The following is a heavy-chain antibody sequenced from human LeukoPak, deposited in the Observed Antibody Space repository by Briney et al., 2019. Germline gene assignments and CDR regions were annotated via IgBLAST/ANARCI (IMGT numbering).Heavy chain of an antibody. CDR1: GGSISSGVYY. V-gene: IGHV4-31*03. CDR3: VSREGVRAGYFDY. CDR2: IYYSGST. D-gene: IGHD3-10*01. Sequence: SETLSLTCSVSGGSISSGVYYWSWIRQHPGKGLEWIGYIYYSGSTYYNPSLKSRVTISLDTSKNQFSLKLTSVTAADTAVYYCVSREGVRAGYFDYWGQGTLVTVSS. J-gene: IGHJ4*02.